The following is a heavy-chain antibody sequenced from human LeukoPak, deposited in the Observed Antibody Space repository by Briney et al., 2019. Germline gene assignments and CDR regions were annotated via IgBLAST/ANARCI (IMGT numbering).Heavy chain of an antibody. V-gene: IGHV4-38-2*02. D-gene: IGHD4-11*01. CDR2: IYHSGST. Sequence: IPSETLSLTCTVSGGSISSGYYWGWIRQPPGKGLEWIGSIYHSGSTYYNPSLKSRVTISVDTSKNQFSLKLSSVTAADTAVYYCARSRRATVTPDYWGQGTLVTVSS. CDR3: ARSRRATVTPDY. CDR1: GGSISSGYY. J-gene: IGHJ4*02.